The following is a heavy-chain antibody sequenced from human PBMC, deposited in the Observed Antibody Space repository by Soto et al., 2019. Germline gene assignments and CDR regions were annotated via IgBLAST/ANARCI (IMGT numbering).Heavy chain of an antibody. D-gene: IGHD3-10*01. J-gene: IGHJ4*02. Sequence: GGSQRLSCAASGFTFSSYSRNWVRQAPGKGLEWVSYISSSSSTIYYADSVKGRFTISRDNAKNSLYLQMNSLRAEDTAVYYCARANYYGSPGDFDYWGQGTLVTVSS. CDR3: ARANYYGSPGDFDY. CDR2: ISSSSSTI. CDR1: GFTFSSYS. V-gene: IGHV3-48*01.